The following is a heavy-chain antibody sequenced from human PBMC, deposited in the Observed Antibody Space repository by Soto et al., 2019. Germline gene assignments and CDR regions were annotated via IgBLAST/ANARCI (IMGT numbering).Heavy chain of an antibody. CDR1: GLAFSDSY. CDR3: ARLVSSGDGLFDI. Sequence: QVQVTESGGRLVRPGGSLTLSCEVSGLAFSDSYMAWVRQAPGKGLEWISYTSSGGDVSFYADSVKGRFTLSRDNAKDPLSLQMSDLGVVDTVVYYCARLVSSGDGLFDIWGQGTMVSVSS. D-gene: IGHD3-16*02. CDR2: TSSGGDVS. V-gene: IGHV3-11*01. J-gene: IGHJ3*02.